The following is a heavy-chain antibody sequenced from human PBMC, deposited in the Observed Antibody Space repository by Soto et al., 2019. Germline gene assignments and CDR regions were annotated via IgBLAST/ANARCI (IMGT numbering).Heavy chain of an antibody. CDR3: AKDRSGPRGN. Sequence: GGSLRLSCAASGFTCSRYGMHWVRQAPGKGLEWVAVISYDGSNKYYADSVKGRFTISRDNSKNTLYLQMNSLRAEDTAVYYCAKDRSGPRGNWGQGTLVTVSS. CDR2: ISYDGSNK. CDR1: GFTCSRYG. V-gene: IGHV3-30*18. D-gene: IGHD2-15*01. J-gene: IGHJ4*02.